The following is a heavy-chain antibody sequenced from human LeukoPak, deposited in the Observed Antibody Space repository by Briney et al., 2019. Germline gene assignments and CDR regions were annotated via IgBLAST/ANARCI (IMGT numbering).Heavy chain of an antibody. D-gene: IGHD2-2*01. V-gene: IGHV1-2*06. CDR2: INPNSGGT. CDR1: GYTFTGYY. Sequence: ASVKVSCKASGYTFTGYYMHWVRQAPGQGLEWMGRINPNSGGTNYAQKFQGRVTMTKDTSISTAYMELSRLRSDDTAVYYCARPHCSSTSCYAETQNWFDPWGQGTLVTVSS. J-gene: IGHJ5*02. CDR3: ARPHCSSTSCYAETQNWFDP.